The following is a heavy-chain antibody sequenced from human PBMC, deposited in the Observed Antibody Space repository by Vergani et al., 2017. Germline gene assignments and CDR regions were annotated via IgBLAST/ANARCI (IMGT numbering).Heavy chain of an antibody. D-gene: IGHD3-9*01. CDR1: GYTLTGYY. V-gene: IGHV1-2*02. CDR2: INPNSGGT. CDR3: ARDNQVCEYYDIVTVSPL. J-gene: IGHJ4*02. Sequence: QVQLVQSGAEVKKPGASVKVSCKASGYTLTGYYMNWVRKAPGKGLEWMGWINPNSGGTNYAQKFQGRVTMTRDTAISTAYMELSRLRSVDPAVYYCARDNQVCEYYDIVTVSPLWGQGTLVTVSS.